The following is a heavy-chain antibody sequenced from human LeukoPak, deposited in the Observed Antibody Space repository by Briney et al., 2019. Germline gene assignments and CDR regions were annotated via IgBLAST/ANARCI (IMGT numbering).Heavy chain of an antibody. Sequence: GGSLRLSCAASGFTFSSYGMHWVRQAPGKGQEWVAFIRYDGSNKYYADSVKGRFTISRDNSKNTLYLQMNSLRAEDTAVYYCAKDAPRDWGFDYWGQGTLVTVSS. V-gene: IGHV3-30*02. J-gene: IGHJ4*02. CDR1: GFTFSSYG. D-gene: IGHD7-27*01. CDR2: IRYDGSNK. CDR3: AKDAPRDWGFDY.